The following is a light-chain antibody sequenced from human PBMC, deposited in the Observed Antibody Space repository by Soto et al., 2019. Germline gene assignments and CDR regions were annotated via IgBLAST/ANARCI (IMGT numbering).Light chain of an antibody. V-gene: IGLV1-44*01. Sequence: QSVLTQSPSASGTPGQGVTISCSGSSSNIGSNTVDWYQQFPGTAPKLLIYSNIKRPSGVPDRSSGSKSVTSASLAIRGLQSEDEADYFCATWDGSLSAYVFGTGTKVTVL. CDR3: ATWDGSLSAYV. CDR2: SNI. CDR1: SSNIGSNT. J-gene: IGLJ1*01.